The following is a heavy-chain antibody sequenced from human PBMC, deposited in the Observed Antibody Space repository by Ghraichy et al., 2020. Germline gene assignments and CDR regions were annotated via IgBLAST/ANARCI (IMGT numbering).Heavy chain of an antibody. Sequence: SQTLSLTCTVSGGSIVTYYWSWIRQPAGKGLEWIGRIYSSGTTNYNPSLKSRVSMSIDTSKNQFSLHMPSVTAADTAVSYCVRDVPFSRIGLAAGRDYFDPWGQGVQVTVSS. D-gene: IGHD3/OR15-3a*01. CDR2: IYSSGTT. J-gene: IGHJ5*02. CDR3: VRDVPFSRIGLAAGRDYFDP. CDR1: GGSIVTYY. V-gene: IGHV4-4*07.